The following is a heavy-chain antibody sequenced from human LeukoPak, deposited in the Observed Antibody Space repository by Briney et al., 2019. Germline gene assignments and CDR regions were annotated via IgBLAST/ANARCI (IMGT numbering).Heavy chain of an antibody. Sequence: ASVKVSCKASGYTFTNYGITWVRQAPGQGLEWMGWISAYNGNTNYAQKLQGRVTMTTDTSTSTAYMELRSLRSDDTAVYYCARDRGYSGYDTFDYWGQGTLVTVSS. J-gene: IGHJ4*02. CDR1: GYTFTNYG. V-gene: IGHV1-18*01. CDR2: ISAYNGNT. CDR3: ARDRGYSGYDTFDY. D-gene: IGHD5-12*01.